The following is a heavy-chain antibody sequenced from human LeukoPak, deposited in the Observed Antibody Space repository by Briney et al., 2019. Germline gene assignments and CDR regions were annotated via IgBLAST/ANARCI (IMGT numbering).Heavy chain of an antibody. D-gene: IGHD2-15*01. J-gene: IGHJ4*02. CDR3: ARDVGVARGDQFFDY. Sequence: SETLSLTCTVSGGSISSSSYYWGWIRQPPGKGLEWIGSIYYSGSTYYNPSLKSRVTISVDTSKNQFSLKLSSVTAADTAVYYCARDVGVARGDQFFDYWGQGTLVTVSS. CDR1: GGSISSSSYY. CDR2: IYYSGST. V-gene: IGHV4-39*02.